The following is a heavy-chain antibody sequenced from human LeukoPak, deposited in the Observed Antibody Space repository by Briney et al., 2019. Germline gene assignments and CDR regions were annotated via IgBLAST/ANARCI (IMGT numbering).Heavy chain of an antibody. CDR3: ARGLLTLDAFDI. Sequence: SETLSLTCAVYGGSFSDYYWTWIRQPPGKGLEWIGEINHSGSPNNNPSLKSRVTMSVDTSKNQFSLKLSSVTAADTAVYYCARGLLTLDAFDIWGQGTMVTVSS. J-gene: IGHJ3*02. V-gene: IGHV4-34*01. CDR1: GGSFSDYY. D-gene: IGHD1-14*01. CDR2: INHSGSP.